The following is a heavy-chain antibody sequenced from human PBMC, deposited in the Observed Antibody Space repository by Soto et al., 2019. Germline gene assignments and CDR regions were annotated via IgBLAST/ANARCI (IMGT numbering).Heavy chain of an antibody. CDR3: GKDRRYYDSSGYYYHAFDI. J-gene: IGHJ3*02. Sequence: GGSLRLSCSASGFTFSSYAMHWVRQAPGKGLEYVSAISSNGGSTYYADSVKGRFTISRDNSKNTLYLQMSSLRAEDTAVYYCGKDRRYYDSSGYYYHAFDIWGQGTIVTV. CDR2: ISSNGGST. V-gene: IGHV3-64D*06. D-gene: IGHD3-22*01. CDR1: GFTFSSYA.